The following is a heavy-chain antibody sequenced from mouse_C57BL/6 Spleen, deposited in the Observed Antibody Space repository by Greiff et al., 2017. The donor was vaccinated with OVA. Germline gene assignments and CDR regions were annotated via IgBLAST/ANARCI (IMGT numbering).Heavy chain of an antibody. J-gene: IGHJ4*01. Sequence: EVKLVESGGGLVQPKGSLKLSCAASGFSFNTYAMNWVRQAPGKGLEWVARIRSKSNNYATYYADSVKDRFTISRDDSESMLYLQMNNLKTEDTAMYYCVRHKATVVGGAMDYWGQGTSVTVSS. V-gene: IGHV10-1*01. CDR2: IRSKSNNYAT. CDR1: GFSFNTYA. CDR3: VRHKATVVGGAMDY. D-gene: IGHD1-1*01.